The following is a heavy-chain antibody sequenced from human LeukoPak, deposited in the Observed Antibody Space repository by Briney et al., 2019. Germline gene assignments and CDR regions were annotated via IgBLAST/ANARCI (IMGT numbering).Heavy chain of an antibody. CDR1: GFIFSSYW. CDR3: ARFGRGRITGTFDY. D-gene: IGHD1-20*01. Sequence: GGSLRLSCAASGFIFSSYWMSWVRQAPGKGLEWVANIKQDGSEKYYVDSVKGRFTISRDNAKNSLYLQMNSLRAEDTAVYYCARFGRGRITGTFDYWGQGTLVTVSS. J-gene: IGHJ4*02. CDR2: IKQDGSEK. V-gene: IGHV3-7*01.